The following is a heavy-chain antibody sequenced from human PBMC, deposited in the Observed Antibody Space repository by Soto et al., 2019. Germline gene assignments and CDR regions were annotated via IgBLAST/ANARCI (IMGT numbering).Heavy chain of an antibody. CDR2: IYWDGES. CDR3: AHRDSTRTTTDFDS. D-gene: IGHD1-1*01. Sequence: QITLKEAGPTLVKPTETLTLTCTFSGFSFTTTRMGVGWTRQPPGKALEWFAIIYWDGESRYHPLLRRRLTLTEDTSKMPVVLTMTNMDPKDPATYYCAHRDSTRTTTDFDSWGQGIPVTVAS. CDR1: GFSFTTTRMG. J-gene: IGHJ4*02. V-gene: IGHV2-5*02.